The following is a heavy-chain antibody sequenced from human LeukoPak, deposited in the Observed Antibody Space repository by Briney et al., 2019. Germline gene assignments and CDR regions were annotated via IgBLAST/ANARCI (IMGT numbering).Heavy chain of an antibody. Sequence: ASVKVSCKTSGYTFTAYGVSWGRQAPGQGLELMCCVSVYTSNTNYAERFQSRVTMTTDTSTTTVYMQLTSLRSDAAAVYYCASGEVSAYLYYFYFWGPGTLVTVS. D-gene: IGHD2-2*01. CDR2: VSVYTSNT. CDR3: ASGEVSAYLYYFYF. J-gene: IGHJ4*02. V-gene: IGHV1-18*01. CDR1: GYTFTAYG.